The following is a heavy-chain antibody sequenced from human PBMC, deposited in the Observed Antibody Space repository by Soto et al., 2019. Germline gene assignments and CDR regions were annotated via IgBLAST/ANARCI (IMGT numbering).Heavy chain of an antibody. V-gene: IGHV4-30-2*01. CDR2: IYHSGST. J-gene: IGHJ4*02. D-gene: IGHD4-17*01. CDR1: GGSISSGGYS. CDR3: ARGVTTVTTFDY. Sequence: QLQLQESGSGLVKPSQTLSLTCAVSGGSISSGGYSCNWIRQPPGKGLQWIGYIYHSGSTYYNPSLKSRVTITVDRSKNQFSLKLSSVTAADTAVYYCARGVTTVTTFDYWGQGTLVTVSS.